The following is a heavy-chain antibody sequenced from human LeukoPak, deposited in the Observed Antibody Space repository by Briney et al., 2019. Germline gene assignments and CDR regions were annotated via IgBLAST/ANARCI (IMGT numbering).Heavy chain of an antibody. V-gene: IGHV3-74*01. D-gene: IGHD6-13*01. J-gene: IGHJ4*02. CDR2: INSDGSST. CDR3: ARVGIAAAGY. CDR1: GFPFRSSW. Sequence: AGGPLSFSCEASGFPFRSSWIHWVRQAPGKGLVWVSRINSDGSSTSYADSVKGRFTISRDNAKNTLYLQMNSLRAEDTAVYYCARVGIAAAGYWGQGTLVTVSS.